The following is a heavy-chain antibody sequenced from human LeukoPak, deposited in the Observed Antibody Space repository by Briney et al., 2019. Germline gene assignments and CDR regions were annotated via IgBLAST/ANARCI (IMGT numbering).Heavy chain of an antibody. D-gene: IGHD5-18*01. CDR2: IYYSGST. V-gene: IGHV4-39*01. Sequence: PSETLSLTCTVSGGSISSSSYYWGWIRQPPGKGLEWIGSIYYSGSTYYNPSLKSRVTISVDTSKNQFSLKLSSVTAADTAVYYCASGGYSYGHPYNWFDPWGQGTLVTVSS. J-gene: IGHJ5*02. CDR3: ASGGYSYGHPYNWFDP. CDR1: GGSISSSSYY.